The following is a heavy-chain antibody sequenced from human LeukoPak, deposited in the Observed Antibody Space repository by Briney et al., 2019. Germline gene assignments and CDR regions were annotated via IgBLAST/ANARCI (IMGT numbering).Heavy chain of an antibody. J-gene: IGHJ5*02. CDR3: ARAKRGYSYGSFDP. D-gene: IGHD5-18*01. CDR1: GDSISGYY. V-gene: IGHV4-59*01. Sequence: SETLSLTCTVSGDSISGYYWSWIRQPPGKGLEWIGYIYYSGSTDYNPSLRGRVTISVDTSETQFSLNLSSVTAADTAVYYCARAKRGYSYGSFDPWGQGTLVTVSS. CDR2: IYYSGST.